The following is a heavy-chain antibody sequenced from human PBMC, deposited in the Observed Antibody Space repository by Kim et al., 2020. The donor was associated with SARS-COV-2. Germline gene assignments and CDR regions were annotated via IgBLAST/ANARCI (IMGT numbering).Heavy chain of an antibody. CDR2: IKSDGSST. J-gene: IGHJ5*02. CDR1: GFTFSSYW. V-gene: IGHV3-74*01. CDR3: VRDVSTSDTSFDP. Sequence: GGSLRLSCAASGFTFSSYWMHWVRQAPGKGLVWVSRIKSDGSSTSYADSVKGRFTVSRDNAKNTLFLQMYSLRVEDTAVYYCVRDVSTSDTSFDPWGQGTLVTVSS.